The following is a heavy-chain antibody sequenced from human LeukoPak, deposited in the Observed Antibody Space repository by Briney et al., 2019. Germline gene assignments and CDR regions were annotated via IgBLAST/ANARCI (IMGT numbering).Heavy chain of an antibody. J-gene: IGHJ4*02. CDR2: VFGLDHRT. Sequence: GGSLRLSCAASGFTLSYYAMTWVRQAPGKGLEWVSTVFGLDHRTSYADSVKGRFTISRDNSKNTLSLQMNSLRAEDTAVYYCAKGLTTLDYWGQGTLVTVSS. V-gene: IGHV3-23*01. D-gene: IGHD4-11*01. CDR1: GFTLSYYA. CDR3: AKGLTTLDY.